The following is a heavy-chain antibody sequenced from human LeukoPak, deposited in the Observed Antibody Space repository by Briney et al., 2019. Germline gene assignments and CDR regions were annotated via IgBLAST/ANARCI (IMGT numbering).Heavy chain of an antibody. J-gene: IGHJ4*02. V-gene: IGHV4-39*01. CDR2: ISYSGST. CDR3: ARSRGRSYGS. D-gene: IGHD5-18*01. CDR1: GGSISSSNFY. Sequence: SETLSLTCTFTGGSISSSNFYWGWIRQPPGKGLEWIGTISYSGSTYYNPSLKSRVTISVDTSKNQFSLKLGSVTAADMAVYYCARSRGRSYGSWGQGTLVTVAS.